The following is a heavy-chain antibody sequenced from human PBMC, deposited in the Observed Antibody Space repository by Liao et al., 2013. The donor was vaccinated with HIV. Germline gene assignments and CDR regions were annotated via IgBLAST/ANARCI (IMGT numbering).Heavy chain of an antibody. CDR2: IYTSGST. CDR3: ARENGYNYGSYYYYYYMDV. D-gene: IGHD5-18*01. V-gene: IGHV4-61*02. CDR1: GGSISSGSYY. Sequence: QVQLQESGPGLVKPSQTLSLTCTVSGGSISSGSYYWSWIRQPAGKGLEWIGRIYTSGSTNYNPSLKSRVTISLDTSKNQFSLKLSSVTAADTAVYYCARENGYNYGSYYYYYYMDVWGKGTTVTVSS. J-gene: IGHJ6*03.